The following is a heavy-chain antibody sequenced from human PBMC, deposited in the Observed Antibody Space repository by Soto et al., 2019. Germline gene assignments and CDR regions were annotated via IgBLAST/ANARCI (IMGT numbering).Heavy chain of an antibody. Sequence: ASVKVSCKASGYTFTSYGISWVRQAPGQGLEWMGWISAYNGNTNYAQKLQGRVTMTTDTSTSTAYMELRSLRSDGTAVYYCARHPGSGFYYYYMDVWGKGTTVTVSS. CDR3: ARHPGSGFYYYYMDV. CDR2: ISAYNGNT. V-gene: IGHV1-18*01. J-gene: IGHJ6*03. CDR1: GYTFTSYG. D-gene: IGHD3-3*01.